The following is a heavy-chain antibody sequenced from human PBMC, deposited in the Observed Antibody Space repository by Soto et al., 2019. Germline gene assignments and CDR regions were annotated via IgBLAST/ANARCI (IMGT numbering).Heavy chain of an antibody. J-gene: IGHJ6*02. D-gene: IGHD2-15*01. V-gene: IGHV1-69*13. CDR2: IIPIFGTA. CDR1: GGTFSSYA. Sequence: SVKVSCKASGGTFSSYAISWVLQAPVQGLEWMGGIIPIFGTANYAQKFQGRVTITADESTSTAYMELSSLRSEDTAVYYCARVNWPRVGDYYYYGMDVWGQGTTVTVSS. CDR3: ARVNWPRVGDYYYYGMDV.